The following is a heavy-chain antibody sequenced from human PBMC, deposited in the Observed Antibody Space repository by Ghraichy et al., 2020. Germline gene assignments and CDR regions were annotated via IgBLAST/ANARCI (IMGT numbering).Heavy chain of an antibody. CDR3: AKVMGEGQWLAYFDF. CDR2: ISGSGGST. V-gene: IGHV3-23*01. D-gene: IGHD6-19*01. Sequence: GGSLRLSCAASGFTFNTYAMTWVRQAPGKGLELVAGISGSGGSTYYADSVKGRFTISRDTSKNTLDMQMNSLRPEDTALYYCAKVMGEGQWLAYFDFWGQGTLVTVSS. J-gene: IGHJ4*02. CDR1: GFTFNTYA.